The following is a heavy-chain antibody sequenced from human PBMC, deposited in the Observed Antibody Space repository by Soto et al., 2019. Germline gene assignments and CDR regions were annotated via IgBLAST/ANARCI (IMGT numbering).Heavy chain of an antibody. J-gene: IGHJ6*02. CDR2: TYRGCST. D-gene: IGHD1-26*01. CDR3: ARKLSGAVQGWAYGMDV. Sequence: EVHLVESGGGLMQPGGSLRLSCAASGFTVSTYNMIWVRQAPVKGLELVSVTYRGCSTQYADSVKGRFTFSRDNSKTTLYLQISRLRDEDTAVYYCARKLSGAVQGWAYGMDVWGRGTTVTVSS. CDR1: GFTVSTYN. V-gene: IGHV3-53*02.